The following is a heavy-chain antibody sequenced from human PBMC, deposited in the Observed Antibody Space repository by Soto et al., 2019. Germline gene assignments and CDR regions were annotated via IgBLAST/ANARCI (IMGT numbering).Heavy chain of an antibody. CDR2: IYRDGNT. V-gene: IGHV3-53*01. Sequence: GGSLRLSCAASTSGFGGSNYMTWVRQAPGKGLEWVSVIYRDGNTYYVDSVKGRFTISRDNSKNTLYLQMNSLRGEDTAVYYCARGRFGMDVWGQGXTVTVYS. J-gene: IGHJ6*02. CDR1: TSGFGGSNY. CDR3: ARGRFGMDV.